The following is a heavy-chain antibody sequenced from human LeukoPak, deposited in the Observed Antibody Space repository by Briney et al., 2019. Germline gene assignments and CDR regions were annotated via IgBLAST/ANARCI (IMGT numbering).Heavy chain of an antibody. J-gene: IGHJ6*02. Sequence: GGSLRLSCAASGFSFSIYVMSWVRQAPGKGLEWVSTISGGTSGTHYADSVRGRFTISRDNSKNTVYLQMNSLRAADTAVYYCARGRIAVALYYGMDVWGHGTTVTVFS. CDR3: ARGRIAVALYYGMDV. CDR1: GFSFSIYV. D-gene: IGHD6-19*01. V-gene: IGHV3-23*01. CDR2: ISGGTSGT.